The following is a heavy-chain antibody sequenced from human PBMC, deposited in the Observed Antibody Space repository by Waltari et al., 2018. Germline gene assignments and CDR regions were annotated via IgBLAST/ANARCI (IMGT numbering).Heavy chain of an antibody. V-gene: IGHV3-73*02. CDR3: TQTSPAY. J-gene: IGHJ4*02. CDR2: IRSKANSYAT. D-gene: IGHD4-17*01. Sequence: EVQLVESGGGLVQPGGSLKLSCAASGFTFSGSAMHWVRQASGKGMEWVGGIRSKANSYATAYAASVKGRFTISRDDSKNTAYLQMNSLKTEDTAVYYCTQTSPAYWGQGTLVTVSS. CDR1: GFTFSGSA.